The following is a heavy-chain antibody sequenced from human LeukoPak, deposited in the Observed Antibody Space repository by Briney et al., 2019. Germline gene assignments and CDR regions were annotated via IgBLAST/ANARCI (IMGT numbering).Heavy chain of an antibody. D-gene: IGHD3-16*01. CDR1: GGSISSYW. J-gene: IGHJ3*02. CDR3: ARRGGGHAFDI. V-gene: IGHV4-59*08. Sequence: PSQTLSLTCTVSGGSISSYWWSWIRQPPGKGLEYIGYIFYSGSTNYNPSLKSPVTISVDTSKIHFSLRLSSVTAADTAVYYCARRGGGHAFDIWGQGTMVTVSS. CDR2: IFYSGST.